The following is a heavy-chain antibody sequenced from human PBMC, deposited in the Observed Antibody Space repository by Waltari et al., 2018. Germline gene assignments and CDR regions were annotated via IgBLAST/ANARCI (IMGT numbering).Heavy chain of an antibody. Sequence: EEHLLESGGGLAQPGGSLRLPCAPSGFNFISYALGWGRQAPGKGLEWVSGISDSGVITKYADSVKGRFTVSRDNSKNTVFLHLNSLRAEDTAIYYCARHLYSIDYLELAKWGQGTLVTVSS. CDR1: GFNFISYA. D-gene: IGHD3-22*01. CDR2: ISDSGVIT. CDR3: ARHLYSIDYLELAK. J-gene: IGHJ4*02. V-gene: IGHV3-23*01.